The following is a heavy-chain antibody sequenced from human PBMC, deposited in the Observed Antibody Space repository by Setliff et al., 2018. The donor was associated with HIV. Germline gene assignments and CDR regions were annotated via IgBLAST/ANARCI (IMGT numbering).Heavy chain of an antibody. Sequence: SETLSLTCDVYGGSFSGCYWSWIRQPPGKGLEWIGKINHSGSTNYNPSLKSRVTISVDTSKNQFSLKLGSVTAADTAVYYCARVGYYDTSFDYWGQGTLVTVSS. V-gene: IGHV4-34*01. CDR1: GGSFSGCY. D-gene: IGHD3-22*01. CDR2: INHSGST. J-gene: IGHJ4*02. CDR3: ARVGYYDTSFDY.